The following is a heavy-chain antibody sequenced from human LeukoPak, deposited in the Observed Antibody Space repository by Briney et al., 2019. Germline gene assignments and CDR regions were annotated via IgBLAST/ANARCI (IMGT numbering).Heavy chain of an antibody. CDR1: GFTFSSYD. V-gene: IGHV3-13*04. Sequence: AGGSLILSCAASGFTFSSYDMHWVRQATGKGLEWVSAIGTAGDTYYPGSVKGRFTISRENAKNSLYLQMNSLRAGDTAVYYCARARGYSSGWGAFDYWGQGTLVTVSS. D-gene: IGHD6-19*01. CDR3: ARARGYSSGWGAFDY. CDR2: IGTAGDT. J-gene: IGHJ4*02.